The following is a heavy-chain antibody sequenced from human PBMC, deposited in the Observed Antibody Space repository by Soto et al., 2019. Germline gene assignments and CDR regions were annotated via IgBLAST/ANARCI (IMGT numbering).Heavy chain of an antibody. D-gene: IGHD1-20*01. CDR2: IIPIFGTA. CDR1: GGTFSSYA. CDR3: ARGRGYNWNLLYYYYGMDV. Sequence: SVKVSCKASGGTFSSYAISWVRQAPGQGLEWMGGIIPIFGTANYAQKFQGRVAITADESASTAYMELSSLRSEDTAVYYCARGRGYNWNLLYYYYGMDVWGQGTTVTVSS. J-gene: IGHJ6*02. V-gene: IGHV1-69*13.